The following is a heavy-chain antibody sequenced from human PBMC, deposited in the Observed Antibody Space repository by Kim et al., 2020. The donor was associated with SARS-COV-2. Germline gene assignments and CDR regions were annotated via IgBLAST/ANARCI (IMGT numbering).Heavy chain of an antibody. J-gene: IGHJ6*02. D-gene: IGHD3-16*01. Sequence: GTTYAQKFQGRVTMTRDTSISTAYMGLSRLRSDDTAVYYCARDGGGMDVWGQGTTVTVSS. CDR2: GT. CDR3: ARDGGGMDV. V-gene: IGHV1-2*02.